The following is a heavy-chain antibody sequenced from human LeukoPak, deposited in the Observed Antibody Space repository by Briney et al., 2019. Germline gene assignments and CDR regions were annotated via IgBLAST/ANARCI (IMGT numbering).Heavy chain of an antibody. Sequence: GGSLRLSCAASGFTVSSNYMSWVRQAPGKGLEWVSVIYSGGSIYYADSVKGRFTISRDNSRNTLYLQMNSLRAEDTAVYYCARDLTVGATVRYFDYWGQGTLVTVSS. V-gene: IGHV3-53*01. CDR1: GFTVSSNY. D-gene: IGHD1-26*01. CDR3: ARDLTVGATVRYFDY. CDR2: IYSGGSI. J-gene: IGHJ4*02.